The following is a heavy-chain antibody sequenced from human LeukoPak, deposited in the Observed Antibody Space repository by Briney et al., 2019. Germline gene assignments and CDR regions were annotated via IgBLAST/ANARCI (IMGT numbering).Heavy chain of an antibody. Sequence: PGGSLRLSCAASGFTFSSFGMHWVRQAPGKGLEWVANIKQDGSEKYYVDSVKGRFTISRDNAKNSLYLQMNSLRAEDAAVYYCARRGISSGWYFDYWGQGTLVTVSS. CDR1: GFTFSSFG. J-gene: IGHJ4*02. V-gene: IGHV3-7*05. CDR2: IKQDGSEK. CDR3: ARRGISSGWYFDY. D-gene: IGHD6-25*01.